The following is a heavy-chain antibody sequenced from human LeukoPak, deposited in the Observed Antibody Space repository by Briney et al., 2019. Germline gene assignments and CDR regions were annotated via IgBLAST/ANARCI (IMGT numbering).Heavy chain of an antibody. CDR2: IHYSGST. CDR3: ARHSGSQPHYFDY. J-gene: IGHJ4*02. CDR1: GGSISGYY. Sequence: SETLSLTCTVSGGSISGYYWSWIRQPPGKGLEWIGFIHYSGSTHYNPSLKSRITISVDTSKNQFSLKLSSVTAADTAVYYCARHSGSQPHYFDYWGQGTLGTVSS. D-gene: IGHD1-26*01. V-gene: IGHV4-59*08.